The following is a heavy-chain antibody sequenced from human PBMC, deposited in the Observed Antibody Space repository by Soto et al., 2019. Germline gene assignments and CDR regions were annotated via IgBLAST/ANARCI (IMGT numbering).Heavy chain of an antibody. Sequence: ESLTPSSVLSGSTQNNIDIYWARQVGEKGVEWVWGDSHIGGGTFDKESVEGVIIIYRDTSRNALYLQMNNLSVEETATYYCKIRGYKSASWFDVWGRGTQVTVSS. CDR2: DSHIGGGT. CDR1: GSTQNNID. J-gene: IGHJ4*02. CDR3: KIRGYKSASWFDV. V-gene: IGHV3-23*01. D-gene: IGHD3-10*01.